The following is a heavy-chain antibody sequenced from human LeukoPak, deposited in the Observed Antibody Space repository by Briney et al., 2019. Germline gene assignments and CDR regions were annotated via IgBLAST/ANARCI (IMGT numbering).Heavy chain of an antibody. CDR1: GVSISASNW. D-gene: IGHD6-19*01. CDR3: ATTDDSALYGGY. CDR2: MYHSAST. J-gene: IGHJ4*02. V-gene: IGHV4-4*02. Sequence: PSGTLSLPCVVSGVSISASNWGSWVRRPPGKGLEWIGEMYHSASTNYNPSVKSPVTISADTSTTQFSLKMRTVTAADTAIYFCATTDDSALYGGYWGQGTLVTVSS.